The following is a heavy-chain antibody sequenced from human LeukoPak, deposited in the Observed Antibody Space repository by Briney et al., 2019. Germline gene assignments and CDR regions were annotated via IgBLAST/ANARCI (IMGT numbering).Heavy chain of an antibody. Sequence: GGSLRLSCAASGFTFSDSGMHWVRQASGKGLEWVGRIRSKANSYATAYAASVKGRFTISRDDSKNTAYLQMNSLKTEDTAVYYCTRYGDYPFDYWGQGTLVTVSS. D-gene: IGHD2-21*01. V-gene: IGHV3-73*01. CDR3: TRYGDYPFDY. CDR2: IRSKANSYAT. J-gene: IGHJ4*02. CDR1: GFTFSDSG.